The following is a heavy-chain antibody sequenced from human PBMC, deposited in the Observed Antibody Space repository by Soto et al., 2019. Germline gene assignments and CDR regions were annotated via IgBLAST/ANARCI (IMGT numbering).Heavy chain of an antibody. Sequence: TLSLTGAVSGXSLSSRFGWTWVRQPPGKGLEWIGEVFHTGNTNYNPSLKSRVTMSVDKSTNEFSMKVTSVTAADTAIYYCARKAWVRFAYWGQGALVTVS. V-gene: IGHV4-4*02. CDR2: VFHTGNT. D-gene: IGHD7-27*01. CDR1: GXSLSSRFG. J-gene: IGHJ4*02. CDR3: ARKAWVRFAY.